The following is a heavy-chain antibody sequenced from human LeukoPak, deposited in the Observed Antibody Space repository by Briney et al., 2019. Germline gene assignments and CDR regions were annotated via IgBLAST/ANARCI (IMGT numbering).Heavy chain of an antibody. D-gene: IGHD5-12*01. CDR2: INHSGST. J-gene: IGHJ4*02. Sequence: SETLSLTCAVYGESFNNYYWTWIRQSPGKGLEWIGEINHSGSTNYNPSLKSRVTISVDPSKNQFSLKLSSVTAADTAVYYCAREYSGYDIFDYWGQGTLVTVSS. V-gene: IGHV4-34*01. CDR1: GESFNNYY. CDR3: AREYSGYDIFDY.